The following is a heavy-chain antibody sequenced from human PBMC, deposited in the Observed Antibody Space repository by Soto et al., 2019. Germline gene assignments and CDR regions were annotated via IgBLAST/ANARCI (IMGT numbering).Heavy chain of an antibody. CDR3: ARDLWGDSSSYYFDY. CDR1: GFTFSSYG. CDR2: IWYDGSNK. Sequence: GGSLRLSCAASGFTFSSYGMHWVRQAPGKGLEWVAVIWYDGSNKYYADSVKGRFTISRDNSKNTLYLQMNSLRAEDTAVYYCARDLWGDSSSYYFDYWGQGTLVTVSS. D-gene: IGHD6-6*01. V-gene: IGHV3-33*01. J-gene: IGHJ4*02.